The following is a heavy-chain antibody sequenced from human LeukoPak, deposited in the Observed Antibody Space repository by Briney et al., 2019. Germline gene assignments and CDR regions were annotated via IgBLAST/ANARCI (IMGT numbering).Heavy chain of an antibody. CDR3: ARESYGSGSPQYYFDY. Sequence: ASVKVSCKASGYTFTGYYMHWVRQAPGQGLEWMGWINPNSGGTNYAQKFQGRVTMTRDTSISTAYMELSRLRSDDTAVYYCARESYGSGSPQYYFDYWGQGTLVTVSS. J-gene: IGHJ4*02. CDR2: INPNSGGT. D-gene: IGHD3-10*01. CDR1: GYTFTGYY. V-gene: IGHV1-2*02.